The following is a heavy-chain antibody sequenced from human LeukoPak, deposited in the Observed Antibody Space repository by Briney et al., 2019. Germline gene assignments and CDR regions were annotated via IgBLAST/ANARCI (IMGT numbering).Heavy chain of an antibody. CDR1: GYSISSGYY. J-gene: IGHJ4*02. Sequence: SETLSLTCTVSGYSISSGYYWGWIRQPPGKGLEWIGSIYHSGSTYYNPSLKSRVTISVDTSKNQFSLKLSSVTAADTAVYYCASGDYKAVEGYWGQGTLVTVSS. V-gene: IGHV4-38-2*02. CDR3: ASGDYKAVEGY. CDR2: IYHSGST. D-gene: IGHD4-17*01.